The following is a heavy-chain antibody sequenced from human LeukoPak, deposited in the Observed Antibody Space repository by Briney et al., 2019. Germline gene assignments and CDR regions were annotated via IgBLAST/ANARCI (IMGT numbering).Heavy chain of an antibody. V-gene: IGHV4-4*07. CDR3: AXXXXXRDYFGSGSYNY. CDR2: IYTSGST. CDR1: GGSISSYY. D-gene: IGHD3-10*01. J-gene: IGHJ4*02. Sequence: PSETLSLNCTVPGGSISSYYWSWIRQPAGKGLEWIGRIYTSGSTNYNPSLKSRVTMSVDTSKNQFSLKLSSVTAADTAWYYCAXXXXXRDYFGSGSYNYWGQGTLVTVSS.